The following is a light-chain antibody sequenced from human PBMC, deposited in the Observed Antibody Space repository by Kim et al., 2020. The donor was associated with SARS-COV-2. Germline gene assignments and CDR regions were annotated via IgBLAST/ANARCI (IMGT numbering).Light chain of an antibody. Sequence: QSVLTQPASASGPPGQRVTISCSGSNSNIGTNAVNWYHQLPGTAPKLLIYTNNQRVSGVPDRISGSKSGTSASLAISELQSEDEAVYYCGTWGDSLNAVVFGGGTQLTVL. CDR2: TNN. CDR1: NSNIGTNA. CDR3: GTWGDSLNAVV. V-gene: IGLV1-44*01. J-gene: IGLJ2*01.